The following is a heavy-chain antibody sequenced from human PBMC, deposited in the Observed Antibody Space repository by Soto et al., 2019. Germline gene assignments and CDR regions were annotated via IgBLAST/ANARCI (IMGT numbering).Heavy chain of an antibody. Sequence: QVVESGGGLVQPGGSLRLSCAASGFTFSAYSMNWARQAPGKGLEWVSYITAGSDTVFYADSVKGRFTISRDNAKNSLYLQMSSLRAEDTAVYYCARGEGAGLFGMDVWGQGTTVTVSS. J-gene: IGHJ6*02. D-gene: IGHD1-26*01. CDR3: ARGEGAGLFGMDV. CDR2: ITAGSDTV. V-gene: IGHV3-48*04. CDR1: GFTFSAYS.